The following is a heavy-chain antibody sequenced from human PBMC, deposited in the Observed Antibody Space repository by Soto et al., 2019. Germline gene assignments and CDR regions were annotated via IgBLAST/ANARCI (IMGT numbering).Heavy chain of an antibody. CDR1: GFTFDTYA. Sequence: QTGGSLRLSCVASGFTFDTYALNWVRQAPGKGLEWVSAIGSSGSTYYADSVKGRFTISRDNSKNTLYLQMNCLRAEDTAVYYCARSGYYSSGWFDYWGQGTLVTVSS. D-gene: IGHD6-19*01. CDR2: IGSSGST. CDR3: ARSGYYSSGWFDY. V-gene: IGHV3-23*01. J-gene: IGHJ4*02.